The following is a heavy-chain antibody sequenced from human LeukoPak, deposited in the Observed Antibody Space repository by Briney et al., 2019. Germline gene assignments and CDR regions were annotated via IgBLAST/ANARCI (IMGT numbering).Heavy chain of an antibody. V-gene: IGHV4-34*01. D-gene: IGHD5-12*01. CDR2: INHSGST. CDR1: GGSFSGYY. J-gene: IGHJ3*02. Sequence: PSETLSLTCAVYGGSFSGYYWSWIRQPPGKGLEWIGEINHSGSTNYNPSLKSRVTISVDTSKNQFSLKLSSVTAADTAVYYCARRWLRQRAFDIWGQGTMVTVSS. CDR3: ARRWLRQRAFDI.